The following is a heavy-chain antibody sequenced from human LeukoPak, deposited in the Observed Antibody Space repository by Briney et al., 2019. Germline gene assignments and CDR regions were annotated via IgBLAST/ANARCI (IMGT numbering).Heavy chain of an antibody. Sequence: ASVKVSCKASGGTFSSYAISWVRQAPGQGLEWLGWINPHGTGTTYAQKFRGRVTMTRDTSMNTDYLELSGLGADDTAVYYCARGGSDCYTTSCQRNFDYWGQGTLVTVSP. J-gene: IGHJ4*02. CDR1: GGTFSSYA. CDR3: ARGGSDCYTTSCQRNFDY. V-gene: IGHV1-2*02. CDR2: INPHGTGT. D-gene: IGHD2-2*01.